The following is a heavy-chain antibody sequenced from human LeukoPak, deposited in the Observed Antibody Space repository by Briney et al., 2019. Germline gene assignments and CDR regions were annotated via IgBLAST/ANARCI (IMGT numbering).Heavy chain of an antibody. V-gene: IGHV3-23*01. CDR1: GFTFSSYA. D-gene: IGHD6-13*01. J-gene: IGHJ4*02. CDR3: AKARYTSSWSYFDY. CDR2: LSASGSST. Sequence: GGSLRLSCAASGFTFSSYAMSWVRQAPGKGLEWVSALSASGSSTYYADSVKGRFTISRDNSKNTLYLQMNTLRAEDTAVYSCAKARYTSSWSYFDYWGQGTLVAVSS.